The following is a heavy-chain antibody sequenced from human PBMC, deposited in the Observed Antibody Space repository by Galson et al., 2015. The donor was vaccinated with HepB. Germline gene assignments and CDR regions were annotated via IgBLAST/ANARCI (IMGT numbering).Heavy chain of an antibody. J-gene: IGHJ3*02. D-gene: IGHD2-15*01. CDR1: GFSFSNYA. CDR3: ARPRDLAPLPSRAYDI. CDR2: ISYHGSDK. Sequence: SLRLSCAASGFSFSNYAIHWVRQAPGKGLEWVAVISYHGSDKYYPDSVKGRFTISRDNSKNTVYLQMNNLRTEDTAVYYCARPRDLAPLPSRAYDIWGQGTKVTVSS. V-gene: IGHV3-30-3*01.